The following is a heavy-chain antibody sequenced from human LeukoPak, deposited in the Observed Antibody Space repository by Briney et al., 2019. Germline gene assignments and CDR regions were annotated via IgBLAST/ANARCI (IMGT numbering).Heavy chain of an antibody. CDR1: GFTFSSYA. CDR2: ISGSGDTT. D-gene: IGHD6-13*01. J-gene: IGHJ4*02. Sequence: GGSLRLSCAASGFTFSSYAMSWVRQAPGKGLEWVSVISGSGDTTNYADSVKGRFTISRDNSKNTLYLRMNSLRAEDTAVYYCAKDRYSIWYLTLDYWGQGTLVTVSS. V-gene: IGHV3-23*01. CDR3: AKDRYSIWYLTLDY.